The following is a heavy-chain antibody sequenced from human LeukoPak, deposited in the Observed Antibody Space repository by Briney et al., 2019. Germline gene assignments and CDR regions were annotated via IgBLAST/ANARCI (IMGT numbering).Heavy chain of an antibody. CDR1: QYTFTDYF. J-gene: IGHJ3*02. CDR2: INPNSGGT. CDR3: ARAAGRVNSDGSEMAFDI. Sequence: ASVKVSCKASQYTFTDYFLHWVRQAPGQGLEWMGRINPNSGGTNYAQNFRGRVTTTRDTSISTAYMEVRSLTSDDTAVYFCARAAGRVNSDGSEMAFDIWGQGTLITVSS. V-gene: IGHV1-2*06. D-gene: IGHD2-15*01.